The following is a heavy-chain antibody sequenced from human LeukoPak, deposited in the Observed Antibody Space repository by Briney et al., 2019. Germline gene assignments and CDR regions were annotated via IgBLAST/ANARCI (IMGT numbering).Heavy chain of an antibody. D-gene: IGHD4-11*01. CDR2: TRYDGGNE. V-gene: IGHV3-30*02. J-gene: IGHJ4*02. CDR1: GLPFSTYG. Sequence: GGSLRLSCAASGLPFSTYGMHWVRQAPGKGLEWVAYTRYDGGNEYYTDSVKGRFTISRDNSKNTLYPQMNSLRVEDTAVYYCVKDPPSPDSNSNYLFHYWGQGTLVTVSS. CDR3: VKDPPSPDSNSNYLFHY.